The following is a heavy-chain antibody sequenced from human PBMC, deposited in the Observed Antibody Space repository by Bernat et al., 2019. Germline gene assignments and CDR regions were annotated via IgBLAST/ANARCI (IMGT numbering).Heavy chain of an antibody. D-gene: IGHD3-3*01. CDR2: ISAYNGNT. J-gene: IGHJ6*02. CDR3: ARDRGQRFLEWLLYDYYYYGMDV. Sequence: QVQLVQSGAEVKKPGASVKVSCKASGYTFTSYGISWVRQAPGQGLEWMGWISAYNGNTNYAQKLQGSVTITTDPSARTAYMELRSLRSDDTAVYYCARDRGQRFLEWLLYDYYYYGMDVWGQGTTVTVSS. CDR1: GYTFTSYG. V-gene: IGHV1-18*01.